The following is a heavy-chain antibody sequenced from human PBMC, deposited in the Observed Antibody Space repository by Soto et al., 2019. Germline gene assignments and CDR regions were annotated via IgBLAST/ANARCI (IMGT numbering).Heavy chain of an antibody. CDR3: EKSLRSNWLDP. V-gene: IGHV3-30*18. CDR1: GFTFSSYG. J-gene: IGHJ5*02. CDR2: ISYDGSNK. Sequence: PGGSLRLSCAASGFTFSSYGVRWVRQAPGKGLEWVAVISYDGSNKYYADSVKGRFTISRDNSKNTLYLQMNSLRAEDTAVYYCEKSLRSNWLDPWGQGTLLTVYS. D-gene: IGHD4-17*01.